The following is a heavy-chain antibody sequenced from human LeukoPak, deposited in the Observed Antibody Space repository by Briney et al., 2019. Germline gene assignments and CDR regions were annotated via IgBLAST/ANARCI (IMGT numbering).Heavy chain of an antibody. J-gene: IGHJ5*02. V-gene: IGHV4-39*02. D-gene: IGHD1-26*01. CDR1: GGSIRSSYYY. CDR2: IYDSGST. Sequence: SETLSLTCTVSGGSIRSSYYYWGWIRQPPGKGLEWIGSIYDSGSTYYNPSLKSRVTISVDTSKNQFSLKLNSVTAADTAVYYCARDVGATTSWFDPWGQGTLVTVSS. CDR3: ARDVGATTSWFDP.